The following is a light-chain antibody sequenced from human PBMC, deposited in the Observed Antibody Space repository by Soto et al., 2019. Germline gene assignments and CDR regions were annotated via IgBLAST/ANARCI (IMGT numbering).Light chain of an antibody. V-gene: IGLV2-14*01. CDR1: SSDVGGYNY. J-gene: IGLJ3*02. CDR3: ISYASRDTLLWV. Sequence: QSALTQPASVSGSPGQSITISCTGTSSDVGGYNYVSWYQQYPGKAPKLLIYEVNNRPSGISNRFSGSKSGNTASLTISGLQAEDEADYYCISYASRDTLLWVFGGGTQLTVL. CDR2: EVN.